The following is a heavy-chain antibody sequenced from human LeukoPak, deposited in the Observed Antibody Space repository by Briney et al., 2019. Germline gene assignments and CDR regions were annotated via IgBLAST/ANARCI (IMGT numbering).Heavy chain of an antibody. CDR3: ARAIVAAGMDV. V-gene: IGHV3-21*01. J-gene: IGHJ6*02. CDR1: GFTFSSYS. D-gene: IGHD6-13*01. Sequence: GGSLRLSCAASGFTFSSYSMNWVRQAPGKGLEWVSSISSSSGYIYYADSVKGRFTISRDNAKNSLYLQVNSLRAEDTAVYYCARAIVAAGMDVWGQGTTVTVSS. CDR2: ISSSSGYI.